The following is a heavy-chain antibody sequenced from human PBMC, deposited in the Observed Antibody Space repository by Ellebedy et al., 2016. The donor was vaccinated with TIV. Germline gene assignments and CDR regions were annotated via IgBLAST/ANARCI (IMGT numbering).Heavy chain of an antibody. J-gene: IGHJ4*02. Sequence: GESLKICCAATGFMFSSYAITWVRQAPGKGLEWVSAISGSGDKTYYADSVKGRFTISRDNSKNTLHLQMDTLTVEDTAVYYGATRTGEGIQLWGGFDYWGQGTLVTVPS. D-gene: IGHD5-18*01. CDR2: ISGSGDKT. V-gene: IGHV3-23*01. CDR1: GFMFSSYA. CDR3: ATRTGEGIQLWGGFDY.